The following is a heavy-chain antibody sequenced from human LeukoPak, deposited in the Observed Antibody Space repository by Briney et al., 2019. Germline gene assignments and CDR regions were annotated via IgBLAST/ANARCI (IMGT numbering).Heavy chain of an antibody. Sequence: SETLSLTCTVSGGSISSYYWSWIRQPPGKGLEWIGNIYHSGKTYYNPSLNSRVTISVDTSKNQFSLKLSSVTAADTAVFYCARGYDYADYWGQGTLVTVSS. D-gene: IGHD6-13*01. J-gene: IGHJ4*02. V-gene: IGHV4-59*08. CDR3: ARGYDYADY. CDR1: GGSISSYY. CDR2: IYHSGKT.